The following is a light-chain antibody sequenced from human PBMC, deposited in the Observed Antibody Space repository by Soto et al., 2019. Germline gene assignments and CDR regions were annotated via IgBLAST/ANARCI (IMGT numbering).Light chain of an antibody. CDR2: EVS. Sequence: QSVLTQPPSASRSPGQSVTISCTGTSSDVGAYNYVSWYQRHPGKAPKLIIYEVSKRPSGVPDRFSGSKSGNTASLTVSGLQAEDEADYYCSAYGGSNNYVLFGGGTKLTVL. V-gene: IGLV2-8*02. CDR1: SSDVGAYNY. J-gene: IGLJ2*01. CDR3: SAYGGSNNYVL.